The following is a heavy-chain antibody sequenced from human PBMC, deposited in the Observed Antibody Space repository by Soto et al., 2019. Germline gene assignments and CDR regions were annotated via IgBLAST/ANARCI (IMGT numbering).Heavy chain of an antibody. D-gene: IGHD2-2*01. V-gene: IGHV5-51*01. J-gene: IGHJ4*02. Sequence: GESLNLSCKASGYPFTNYWIGWVRQMPGRGLEWMGITHPGHSETKYSPSFDGQVTISADRSTRSAYLHWGSLKASDAAMYFCCRHSSTSVRAPLAEWGRGSLATVSS. CDR2: THPGHSET. CDR1: GYPFTNYW. CDR3: CRHSSTSVRAPLAE.